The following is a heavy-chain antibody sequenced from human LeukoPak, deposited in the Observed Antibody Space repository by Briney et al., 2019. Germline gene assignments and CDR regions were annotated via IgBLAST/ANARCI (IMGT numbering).Heavy chain of an antibody. D-gene: IGHD1-1*01. CDR3: AREGSSLSLAPNWYYFDY. Sequence: SETLSLTCTVSGGSISSGDNYWSWIRQPPGKGLEWIGYIYYSGSTYYNPSLKSRVTISVDTSKNQFALKLSSVTAADTAVYYCAREGSSLSLAPNWYYFDYWGQGTLVTVSS. CDR2: IYYSGST. J-gene: IGHJ4*02. V-gene: IGHV4-30-4*08. CDR1: GGSISSGDNY.